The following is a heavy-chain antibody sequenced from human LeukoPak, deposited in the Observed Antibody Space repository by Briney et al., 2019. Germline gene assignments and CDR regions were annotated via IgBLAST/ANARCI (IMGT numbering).Heavy chain of an antibody. CDR1: GFPFNGYY. CDR2: INPNNGVT. J-gene: IGHJ4*02. V-gene: IGHV1-2*02. CDR3: ARVDSDVAVAGTSAGADY. D-gene: IGHD6-19*01. Sequence: ASVTVSCKTSGFPFNGYYIHWVRQAPGQGLEWMGWINPNNGVTNYAQKFQGRVTMTRDTPISTTSMELSSLRSEDTAVYYCARVDSDVAVAGTSAGADYWGQGTLVTVSS.